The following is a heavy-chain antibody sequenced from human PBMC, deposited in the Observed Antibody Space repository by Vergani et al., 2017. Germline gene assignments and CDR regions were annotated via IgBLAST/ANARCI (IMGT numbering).Heavy chain of an antibody. CDR1: GYNLTELS. Sequence: QVQLVQSGAEVKKPGASVKVSCKVSGYNLTELSMHWVRQAPGKGLEWMGGFDPEDGETIYAQKFQGRVTMTEDTSTDTAYMELSSLRSEDTAVYYCATHDFWSGYINYYYMDVWGQGTTVTVSS. D-gene: IGHD3-3*01. V-gene: IGHV1-24*01. J-gene: IGHJ6*03. CDR3: ATHDFWSGYINYYYMDV. CDR2: FDPEDGET.